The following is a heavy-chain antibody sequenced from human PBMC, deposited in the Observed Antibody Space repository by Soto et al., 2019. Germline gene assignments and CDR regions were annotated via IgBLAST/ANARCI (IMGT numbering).Heavy chain of an antibody. CDR1: GGSISSGGYY. D-gene: IGHD2-15*01. J-gene: IGHJ6*02. CDR3: ARDLRLGYCSGGRCNDSYYGMDV. CDR2: ISYSGNT. V-gene: IGHV4-31*03. Sequence: SETLSLTCTVSGGSISSGGYYWTWIRQHPGKGLEWIGYISYSGNTYYNPSLRSRVTMSLDTSKSQFSLNLSSVTAADTAVYYCARDLRLGYCSGGRCNDSYYGMDVWGQRTTVTVSS.